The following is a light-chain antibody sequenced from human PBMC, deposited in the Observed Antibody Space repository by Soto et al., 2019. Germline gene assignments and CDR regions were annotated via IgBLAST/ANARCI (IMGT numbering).Light chain of an antibody. CDR1: SSNIGAGYD. V-gene: IGLV1-40*01. Sequence: QSVLTQPPSVSGAPGQRVTISCTGSSSNIGAGYDVHWYQQLPGTAPKLLIYGNSNRPSGVPDRFSCSKSGTSAPLAITGLQAEDEADYYCQSYDSSLSGSFGGGTKLTVL. CDR3: QSYDSSLSGS. CDR2: GNS. J-gene: IGLJ3*02.